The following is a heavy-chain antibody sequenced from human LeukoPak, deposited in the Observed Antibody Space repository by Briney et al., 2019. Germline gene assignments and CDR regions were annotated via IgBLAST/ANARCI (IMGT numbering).Heavy chain of an antibody. CDR2: IYYSGST. J-gene: IGHJ6*02. Sequence: SETLSLTCTVSGGSISSYYWSWLRQPPGKGLEWIGYIYYSGSTYYNPSLKSRVTISVDTSKNQFSLKLSSVTAADTAVYYCAREIVVVPAAASYYYYYGMDVWGQGTTVTVSS. CDR3: AREIVVVPAAASYYYYYGMDV. D-gene: IGHD2-2*01. V-gene: IGHV4-30-4*08. CDR1: GGSISSYY.